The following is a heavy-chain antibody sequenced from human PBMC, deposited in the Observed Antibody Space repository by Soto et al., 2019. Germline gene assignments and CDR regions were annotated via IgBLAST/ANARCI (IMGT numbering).Heavy chain of an antibody. Sequence: ASVKVSCKASGGTFSSYAISWVRQAPGQGPEWMGGIIPIFGTANYAQKFQGRVTITADKSTSTAYMELSSLRSEDTAVYYCARAYNWNDGGYYYYYGMDVWGQGTAVTVSS. V-gene: IGHV1-69*06. J-gene: IGHJ6*02. CDR3: ARAYNWNDGGYYYYYGMDV. CDR2: IIPIFGTA. D-gene: IGHD1-20*01. CDR1: GGTFSSYA.